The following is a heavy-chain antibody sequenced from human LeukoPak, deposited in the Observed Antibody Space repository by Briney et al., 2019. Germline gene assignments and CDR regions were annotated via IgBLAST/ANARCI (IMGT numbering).Heavy chain of an antibody. D-gene: IGHD3-22*01. Sequence: SETLSLTCAVSGGSISSNSYYWGWIRQPPGKGLEWIGSIYYSGSTNYNPSLKSRVTISVDTSKNQFSLKLSSVTAADTAVYYCARTPDRSGGDYYYYYMDVWGKGTTVTISS. CDR2: IYYSGST. J-gene: IGHJ6*03. CDR1: GGSISSNSYY. CDR3: ARTPDRSGGDYYYYYMDV. V-gene: IGHV4-39*07.